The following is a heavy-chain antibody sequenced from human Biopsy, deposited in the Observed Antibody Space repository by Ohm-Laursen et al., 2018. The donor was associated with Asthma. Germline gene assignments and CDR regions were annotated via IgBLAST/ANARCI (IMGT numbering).Heavy chain of an antibody. CDR1: GFTFSDYY. CDR2: ISSSGSTI. Sequence: SLRLSCAASGFTFSDYYMSWICQAPGKGLEWVSYISSSGSTIYYADSVKGRFTISRDNAKNSLYLQMNSLRAEDTAVYYCAREGVNYYDSSGYLEYWGQGTLVTVSS. D-gene: IGHD3-22*01. V-gene: IGHV3-11*01. J-gene: IGHJ4*02. CDR3: AREGVNYYDSSGYLEY.